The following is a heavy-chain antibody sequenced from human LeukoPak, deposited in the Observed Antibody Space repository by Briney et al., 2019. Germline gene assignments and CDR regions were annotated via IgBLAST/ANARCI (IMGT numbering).Heavy chain of an antibody. Sequence: ASETLSLTCAVYGGSFSGYYWSWIRQPPGNGLEWIGEINHSGSTNYNPSLKSRVTISVDTSKNQFSLKLSSVTAADTAVYYCARGRRAAAGKTTPFDYWGQGTLVTVSS. CDR1: GGSFSGYY. CDR2: INHSGST. J-gene: IGHJ4*02. V-gene: IGHV4-34*01. D-gene: IGHD6-13*01. CDR3: ARGRRAAAGKTTPFDY.